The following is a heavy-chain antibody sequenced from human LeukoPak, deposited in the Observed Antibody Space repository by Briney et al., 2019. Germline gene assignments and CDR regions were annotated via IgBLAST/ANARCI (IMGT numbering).Heavy chain of an antibody. Sequence: SGGSLRLSCAASGFTFSNYAMSWVRQAPGKGLEWVSTISSSGGSTHYADSVKGRCTISRDNSKNTLSLQMNSLRAEDTAVYYCAKAHGGSYHSGIDWGQGTLVTVSS. CDR3: AKAHGGSYHSGID. V-gene: IGHV3-23*01. CDR1: GFTFSNYA. D-gene: IGHD3-10*01. CDR2: ISSSGGST. J-gene: IGHJ4*02.